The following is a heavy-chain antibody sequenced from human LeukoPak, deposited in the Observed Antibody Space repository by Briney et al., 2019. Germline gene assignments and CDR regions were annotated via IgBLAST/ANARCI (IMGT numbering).Heavy chain of an antibody. Sequence: ASVKVSCKVSGYTLTELSIHWVRQAPGKGLEWMGGFDPEDAETIYAQKFQGRVTMTRDTSTSAVYMELSSLRFEDTAVYYCARAGVAVAYKRAFDIWGQWTMVTVSS. CDR3: ARAGVAVAYKRAFDI. CDR1: GYTLTELS. J-gene: IGHJ3*02. D-gene: IGHD6-19*01. V-gene: IGHV1-24*01. CDR2: FDPEDAET.